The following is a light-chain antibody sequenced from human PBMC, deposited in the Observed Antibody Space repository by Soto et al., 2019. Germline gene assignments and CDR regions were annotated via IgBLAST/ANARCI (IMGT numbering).Light chain of an antibody. Sequence: QAVMTQPPSVSAAPGQKVTISCSGSSSNIGGNSVSWYQQLPGTAPKLLIYDDNKRPSGIPDRFSGSKSGTSATLGITGFQTGDEAGYYCGTWDSRLSAVVFGGGTKLTVL. J-gene: IGLJ3*02. CDR2: DDN. CDR3: GTWDSRLSAVV. V-gene: IGLV1-51*01. CDR1: SSNIGGNS.